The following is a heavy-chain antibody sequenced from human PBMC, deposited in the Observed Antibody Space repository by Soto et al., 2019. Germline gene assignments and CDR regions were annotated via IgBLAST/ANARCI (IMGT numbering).Heavy chain of an antibody. D-gene: IGHD1-26*01. CDR1: GFTFSDTL. CDR3: ARDIVSVGPRANEAFEV. V-gene: IGHV1-3*01. J-gene: IGHJ3*01. Sequence: QVQLVQFGAELKKPGASVNISCQASGFTFSDTLINWVRQGPGQRLEWMGWINPANGNTRYSEPFQGRVTISSLSSASTAYVALSDLTSEDTAVYYCARDIVSVGPRANEAFEVWGQGTMITVSS. CDR2: INPANGNT.